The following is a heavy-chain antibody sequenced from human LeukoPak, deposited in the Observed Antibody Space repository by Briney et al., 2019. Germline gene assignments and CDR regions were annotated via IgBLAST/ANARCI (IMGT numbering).Heavy chain of an antibody. D-gene: IGHD3-3*01. V-gene: IGHV1-18*01. Sequence: GASVKVSCKASGYTFTSYGISWVRQAPGQGLEWMGWISAYNGNTNYAQKLQGRVTMTTDTSTSTAYMELRSLRSDDTAVYYCASSTYYDFWSGYPPHYYYYMDVWGKGTTVTVSS. J-gene: IGHJ6*03. CDR3: ASSTYYDFWSGYPPHYYYYMDV. CDR1: GYTFTSYG. CDR2: ISAYNGNT.